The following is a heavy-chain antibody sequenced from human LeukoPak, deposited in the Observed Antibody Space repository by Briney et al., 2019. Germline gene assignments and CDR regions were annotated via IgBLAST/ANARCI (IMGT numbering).Heavy chain of an antibody. D-gene: IGHD5-24*01. CDR3: ARAGDHYYGLDV. CDR1: DFTVSPIY. V-gene: IGHV3-66*01. Sequence: GGSLRFYCAASDFTVSPIYMTWVRQAPGKGLEWVSIIYSGGSAFYADSVWGRFTISRDNSKKKLYLQMNRLRADDTAVYYCARAGDHYYGLDVWGQGTTVTVSS. J-gene: IGHJ6*02. CDR2: IYSGGSA.